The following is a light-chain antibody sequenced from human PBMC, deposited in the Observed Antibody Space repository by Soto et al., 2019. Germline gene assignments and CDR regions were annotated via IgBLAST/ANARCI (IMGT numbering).Light chain of an antibody. Sequence: QSALTQPASVSGSPGQSITISCTGTSSDVGGYNYVSWYQQYPGKAPKLMIFGVSNRPSGVAHRFSGSKSGNTASLTISGLQAEDEADYYCSSCTGSCTTYGFGIGTKLTVL. CDR2: GVS. CDR3: SSCTGSCTTYG. CDR1: SSDVGGYNY. J-gene: IGLJ1*01. V-gene: IGLV2-14*01.